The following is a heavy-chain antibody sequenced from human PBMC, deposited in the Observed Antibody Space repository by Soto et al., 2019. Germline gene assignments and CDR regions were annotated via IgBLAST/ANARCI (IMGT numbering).Heavy chain of an antibody. V-gene: IGHV1-2*04. J-gene: IGHJ6*02. CDR1: GYTFTGYY. D-gene: IGHD5-12*01. Sequence: GASVKVSCKTSGYTFTGYYMRWVRQAPGQGLEWMGWINPNSGGTNYAQKFQGWVTMTRDTSISTAYMELSRLRSDDTAVYYCARSGYDTLRYYYGMAVWGQGTTVTVSS. CDR2: INPNSGGT. CDR3: ARSGYDTLRYYYGMAV.